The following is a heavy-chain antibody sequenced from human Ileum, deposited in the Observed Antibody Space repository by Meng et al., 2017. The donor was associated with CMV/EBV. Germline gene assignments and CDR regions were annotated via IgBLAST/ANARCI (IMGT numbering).Heavy chain of an antibody. D-gene: IGHD2-21*01. CDR3: AKGVVIASHWYFDL. V-gene: IGHV3-23*01. CDR2: ISGSGGST. CDR1: GFTFSSYA. Sequence: SGFTFSSYAMSWVRQAPGKGLEWVSAISGSGGSTYYADSVKGRFTISRDNSKNTLYLQMNSLRAEDTAVYYCAKGVVIASHWYFDLWGRGTLVTVSS. J-gene: IGHJ2*01.